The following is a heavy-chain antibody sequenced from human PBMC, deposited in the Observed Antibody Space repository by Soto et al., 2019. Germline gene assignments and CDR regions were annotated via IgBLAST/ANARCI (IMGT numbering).Heavy chain of an antibody. V-gene: IGHV1-46*01. CDR3: ARYRRYCSGTSCYTFLGPDY. J-gene: IGHJ4*02. CDR1: GYTFTNYF. CDR2: INPSDGGT. D-gene: IGHD2-2*02. Sequence: ASVKVSCKASGYTFTNYFTHCVRQAPGHGLEWMGMINPSDGGTNYAQNFQGRVTMTRDTSTNTVYMELSSLTSEDTAVYYCARYRRYCSGTSCYTFLGPDYWGQETLVTVSS.